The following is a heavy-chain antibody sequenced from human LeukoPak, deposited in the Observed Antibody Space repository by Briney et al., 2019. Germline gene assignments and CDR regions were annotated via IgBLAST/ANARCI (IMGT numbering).Heavy chain of an antibody. CDR3: ARAGSGDSDFDY. J-gene: IGHJ4*02. CDR2: IYHSGNT. Sequence: SETLSLTCTVSGYSISTSYYWGWIRQPPGKGLEWIGSIYHSGNTYYNPSLKSRVTISVDTSKNQFSLKLNSVTAADTAVYYCARAGSGDSDFDYWGQGTLVTVSS. D-gene: IGHD4-17*01. CDR1: GYSISTSYY. V-gene: IGHV4-38-2*02.